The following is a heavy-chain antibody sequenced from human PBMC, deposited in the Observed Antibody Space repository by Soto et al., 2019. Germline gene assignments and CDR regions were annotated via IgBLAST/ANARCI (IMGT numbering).Heavy chain of an antibody. CDR3: ASLIARYNWNVNYFDY. CDR2: IKQDGSEK. CDR1: GFTFSSYW. Sequence: GGSLRLSCAASGFTFSSYWMSWIRQAPGKGLEWVANIKQDGSEKYYVDSVKGRFTISRDNAKNSLYLQMNSLRAEDTAVYYCASLIARYNWNVNYFDYWGQGTLVTVSS. J-gene: IGHJ4*02. D-gene: IGHD1-1*01. V-gene: IGHV3-7*01.